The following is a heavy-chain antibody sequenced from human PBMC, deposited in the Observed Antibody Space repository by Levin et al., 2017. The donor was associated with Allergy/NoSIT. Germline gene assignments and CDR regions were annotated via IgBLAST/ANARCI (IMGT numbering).Heavy chain of an antibody. CDR1: GGSISSGSYY. J-gene: IGHJ6*03. Sequence: SETLSLTCTVSGGSISSGSYYWSWIRQPAGKGLEWIGRIYTSGSTNYNPSLKSRVTISVDTSKNQFSLKLSSVTAADTAVYYCARTAGAGTWYYYYMDVWGKGTTVTVSS. CDR2: IYTSGST. D-gene: IGHD6-19*01. CDR3: ARTAGAGTWYYYYMDV. V-gene: IGHV4-61*02.